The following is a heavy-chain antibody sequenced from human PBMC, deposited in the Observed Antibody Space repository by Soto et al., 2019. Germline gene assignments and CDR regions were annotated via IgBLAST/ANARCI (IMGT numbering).Heavy chain of an antibody. D-gene: IGHD6-19*01. CDR3: ARWSVYGTSDWIAGYFDS. CDR1: GFAFSDYA. Sequence: EVQLLDSGGGLVPPGGSLSLSCATSGFAFSDYAMGWVRQAPGKGLEWVSIMSGSGLDTHYADSVKGRFTISRDRARNIVYLQMDRLRGEDAALYFCARWSVYGTSDWIAGYFDSWGQGTLVTVSS. V-gene: IGHV3-23*01. CDR2: MSGSGLDT. J-gene: IGHJ4*02.